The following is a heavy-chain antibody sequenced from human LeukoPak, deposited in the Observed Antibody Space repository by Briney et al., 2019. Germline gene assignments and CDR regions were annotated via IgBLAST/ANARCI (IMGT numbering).Heavy chain of an antibody. Sequence: GGSLRLSCAASGFTFSNYWMSWVRQAPGKGQEWVANINQDGSEKHYVDSVKGRFTISRNNAKNSLYLQMNSLRAEDTAVYSCARDRSGGLLDPRGHGTLVTVSS. CDR2: INQDGSEK. CDR3: ARDRSGGLLDP. J-gene: IGHJ5*02. CDR1: GFTFSNYW. V-gene: IGHV3-7*01. D-gene: IGHD3-16*01.